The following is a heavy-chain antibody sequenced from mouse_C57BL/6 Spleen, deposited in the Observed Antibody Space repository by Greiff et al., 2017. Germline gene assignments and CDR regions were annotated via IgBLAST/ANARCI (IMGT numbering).Heavy chain of an antibody. D-gene: IGHD2-3*01. CDR3: ARHDGYCFDY. Sequence: EVMLVESGGGLVQPGGSLKLSCAASGFTFSDYGMAWVRQAPRKGPEWVAFISNLAYSIYYADTVTGRFTISRENAKNTLYLEMSSLRSEDTAMYYCARHDGYCFDYWGQGTTLTVSS. CDR2: ISNLAYSI. CDR1: GFTFSDYG. J-gene: IGHJ2*01. V-gene: IGHV5-15*01.